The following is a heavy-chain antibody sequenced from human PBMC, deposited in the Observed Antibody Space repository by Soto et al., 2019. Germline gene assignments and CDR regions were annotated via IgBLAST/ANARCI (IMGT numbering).Heavy chain of an antibody. CDR3: ASWGGTSGGFDY. J-gene: IGHJ4*02. CDR1: GFTFSSYD. CDR2: IGTAGDT. Sequence: EVQLVESGGGLVQPGGSLRLSCAASGFTFSSYDMHWVRQATGKGLEWVSAIGTAGDTYYPGSVKGRFTISRENAKNSLYLQMNSLRAEDRAVYYCASWGGTSGGFDYWGQGTLVTVSS. V-gene: IGHV3-13*01. D-gene: IGHD3-16*01.